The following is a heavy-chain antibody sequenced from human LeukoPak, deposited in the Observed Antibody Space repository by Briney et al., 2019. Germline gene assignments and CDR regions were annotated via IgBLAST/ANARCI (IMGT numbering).Heavy chain of an antibody. Sequence: GASVKVSCKASGGTFTSYDINWVRQATGQGLEWMGWMNPNSGNTGYAQKFQGRVTMTRNTSISTAYMELSSLRSEDTAVYYCARGLRRDGYNLVRGNYFDYWGQGTLVTVSS. CDR1: GGTFTSYD. V-gene: IGHV1-8*01. CDR3: ARGLRRDGYNLVRGNYFDY. D-gene: IGHD5-24*01. J-gene: IGHJ4*02. CDR2: MNPNSGNT.